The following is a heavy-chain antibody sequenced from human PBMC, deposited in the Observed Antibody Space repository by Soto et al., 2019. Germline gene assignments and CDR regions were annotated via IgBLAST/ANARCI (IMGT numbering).Heavy chain of an antibody. D-gene: IGHD6-19*01. CDR1: GYSFTSYW. J-gene: IGHJ4*02. CDR3: ARPGSSGWYADWYYFDY. CDR2: ISPGDSDT. Sequence: GESLKISCKGSGYSFTSYWIGWVRQMPGKGLEWMGIISPGDSDTRYSPSFQGQVTISADKSISTAYLQWSSLKASDTAMYYCARPGSSGWYADWYYFDYWGQGTLVTVS. V-gene: IGHV5-51*01.